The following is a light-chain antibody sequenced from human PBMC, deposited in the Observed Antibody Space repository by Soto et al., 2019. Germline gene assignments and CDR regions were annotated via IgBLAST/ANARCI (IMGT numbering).Light chain of an antibody. J-gene: IGKJ1*01. Sequence: EIVLTQSPGTLSLSPGERATLSCRASQSVSSSYLAWYQQKPGQAPRLLIYAASSRATGIPDRFSGSGSGKDFTLTISRLEPEDCAVYYCQQYGSSPLWTFGHGTKVEIK. CDR1: QSVSSSY. CDR2: AAS. V-gene: IGKV3-20*01. CDR3: QQYGSSPLWT.